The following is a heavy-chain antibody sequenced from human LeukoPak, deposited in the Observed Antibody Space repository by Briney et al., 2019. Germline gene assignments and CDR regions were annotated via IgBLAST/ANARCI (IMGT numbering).Heavy chain of an antibody. CDR2: TYYRSKWNS. CDR3: ARDGSASFFNL. Sequence: SQTLSLTCAISGDSVSSNSAVWNWLRPSPSRGLEWLERTYYRSKWNSHYAESVKGRLTINPDTSRNQFSLQLNSVTPEDSAVYYCARDGSASFFNLWGQGTLVTVSS. CDR1: GDSVSSNSAV. D-gene: IGHD3-10*01. V-gene: IGHV6-1*01. J-gene: IGHJ5*02.